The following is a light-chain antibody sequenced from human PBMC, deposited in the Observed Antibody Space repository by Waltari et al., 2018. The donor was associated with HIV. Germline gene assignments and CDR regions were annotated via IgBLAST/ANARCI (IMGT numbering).Light chain of an antibody. CDR3: QAWDSRVV. Sequence: SYELTQPPSVSVSPGQTARISCSGDAFPKQYAFWYQQKPGQAPVLVIYQDSKRPSGIPERFSGSNSGNTATLTISGTQAMDEADYYCQAWDSRVVFGGGTKLTVL. V-gene: IGLV3-1*01. CDR1: AFPKQY. J-gene: IGLJ2*01. CDR2: QDS.